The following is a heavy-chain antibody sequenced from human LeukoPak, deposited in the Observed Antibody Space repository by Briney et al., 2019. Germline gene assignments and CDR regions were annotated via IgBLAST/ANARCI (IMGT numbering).Heavy chain of an antibody. CDR2: INPNSGGT. D-gene: IGHD3-10*01. CDR3: ASQRGVRGVFSYYDYYGMDV. J-gene: IGHJ6*02. Sequence: ASVKVSCKASGYTFTGYYMHWVRQAPGQGLEWMGWINPNSGGTNYAQKFQGRVTMTRDTSISTAYMELSRLRSDDTAVYYCASQRGVRGVFSYYDYYGMDVWGQGTTVTVSS. V-gene: IGHV1-2*02. CDR1: GYTFTGYY.